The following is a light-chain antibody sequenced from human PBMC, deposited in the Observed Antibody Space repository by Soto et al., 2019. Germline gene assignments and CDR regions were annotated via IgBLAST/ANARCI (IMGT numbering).Light chain of an antibody. CDR1: SNDIGAYNL. J-gene: IGLJ3*02. V-gene: IGLV2-23*01. Sequence: QSALTQPPSVSESPGQSITISCTGGSNDIGAYNLVSWYQQHPGKAPKLIIYEGNKRPSGVSDRFSGSRSGNTASLTISGLQAEDEADYYCCSYPGGSSLLFGGGTKLTVL. CDR3: CSYPGGSSLL. CDR2: EGN.